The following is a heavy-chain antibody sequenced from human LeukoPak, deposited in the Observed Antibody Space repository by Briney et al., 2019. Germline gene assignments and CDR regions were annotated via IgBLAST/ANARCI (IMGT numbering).Heavy chain of an antibody. D-gene: IGHD5-24*01. CDR2: VYSDDSDT. CDR1: GYKFTNFC. Sequence: PGESLKIPCNGSGYKFTNFCIGWLSQMPPKGLVWMGTVYSDDSDTRYSPSFQSQVTISADKSISPSSLQWSSLKASDTAMYYCATLEVYNYVAFWGQGSLVTVSS. J-gene: IGHJ4*02. V-gene: IGHV5-51*01. CDR3: ATLEVYNYVAF.